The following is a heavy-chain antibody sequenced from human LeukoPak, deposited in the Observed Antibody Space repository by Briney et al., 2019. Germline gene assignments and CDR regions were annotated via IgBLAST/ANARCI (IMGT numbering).Heavy chain of an antibody. D-gene: IGHD3-22*01. J-gene: IGHJ4*02. V-gene: IGHV1-24*01. CDR2: FDPEDGET. CDR3: ATAEYYYDSSGYYTFDY. CDR1: GYTLTELS. Sequence: ASVKVSCKVSGYTLTELSMHWVRQAPGRGLEWMGGFDPEDGETIYAQKFQGRVTMTEDTSTDTAYMELSSLRSEDTAVYHCATAEYYYDSSGYYTFDYWGQGTLVTVSS.